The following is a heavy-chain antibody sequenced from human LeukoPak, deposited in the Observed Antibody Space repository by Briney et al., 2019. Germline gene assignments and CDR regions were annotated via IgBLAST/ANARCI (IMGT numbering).Heavy chain of an antibody. CDR1: GGTINNYY. CDR3: ARGRYCSADICSGGDAFDI. J-gene: IGHJ3*02. D-gene: IGHD2-15*01. CDR2: IYTRGST. Sequence: PSETLSLTCTVSGGTINNYYWSWIRQPAGKGLEWIGRIYTRGSTNYNPSLKSRVTMSVDTSKNQFSLKLSSVTAADTAVYYCARGRYCSADICSGGDAFDIWGQGTMVSVSS. V-gene: IGHV4-4*07.